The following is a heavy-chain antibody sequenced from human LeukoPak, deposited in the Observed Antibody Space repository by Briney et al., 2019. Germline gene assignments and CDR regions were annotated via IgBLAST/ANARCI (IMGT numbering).Heavy chain of an antibody. CDR3: AKGPTIFGVVIIPSYYYGMDV. J-gene: IGHJ6*02. V-gene: IGHV3-23*01. CDR2: ISGSGGST. Sequence: PGGSLRLSCAASGFTFSSYAMSWVRQAPGEGLEWVSAISGSGGSTYYADSVKGRFTISRDNSKNTLFLQMNSLRGEDTAVYYCAKGPTIFGVVIIPSYYYGMDVWGQGTTVTVSS. D-gene: IGHD3-3*01. CDR1: GFTFSSYA.